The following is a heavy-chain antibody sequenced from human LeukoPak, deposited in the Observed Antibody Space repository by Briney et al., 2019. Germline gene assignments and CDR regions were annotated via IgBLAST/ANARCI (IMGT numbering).Heavy chain of an antibody. CDR3: AKASGWSNYFDY. CDR2: IIPIFGTA. D-gene: IGHD6-19*01. V-gene: IGHV1-69*13. Sequence: SVKVSRKASGGTFSSYAISWVRQAPGQGLEWMGGIIPIFGTANYAQKFQGRVTITADESTSTAYMELSSLRSEDTAVYYCAKASGWSNYFDYWGQGTLVTVSS. CDR1: GGTFSSYA. J-gene: IGHJ4*02.